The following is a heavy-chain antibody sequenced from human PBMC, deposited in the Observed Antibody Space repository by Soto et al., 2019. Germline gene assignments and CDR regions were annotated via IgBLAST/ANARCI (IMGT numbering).Heavy chain of an antibody. CDR2: IYYSGST. V-gene: IGHV4-59*01. CDR1: GGSISSYY. CDR3: ARISADYDFWSGYYYFDY. D-gene: IGHD3-3*01. Sequence: PSETLSLTCTVSGGSISSYYWSWIRQPPGKGLEWIGYIYYSGSTNYNPSLKSRVTISVDTSKNQFSLKLSSVTAADTAVYYCARISADYDFWSGYYYFDYWGQGTLVTVSS. J-gene: IGHJ4*02.